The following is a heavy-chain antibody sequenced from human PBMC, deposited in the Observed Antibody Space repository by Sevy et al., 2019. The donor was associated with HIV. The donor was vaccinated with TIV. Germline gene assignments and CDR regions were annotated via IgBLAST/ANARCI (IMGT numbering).Heavy chain of an antibody. CDR2: IWPDGSNK. J-gene: IGHJ4*02. V-gene: IGHV3-33*01. CDR3: ARVLGDGVIDY. Sequence: GGSLRLSCAASGFTFSSYGMHWVRQAPGKGLEWVAVIWPDGSNKYYADSVKGRFTISRDNSKNTLYLQIDSLRAEDTAVYYCARVLGDGVIDYWGQGTLVTVSS. CDR1: GFTFSSYG. D-gene: IGHD3-10*01.